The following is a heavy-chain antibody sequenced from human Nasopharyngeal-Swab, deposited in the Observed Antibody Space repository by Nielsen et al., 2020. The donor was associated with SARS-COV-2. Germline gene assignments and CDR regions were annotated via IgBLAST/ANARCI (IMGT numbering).Heavy chain of an antibody. D-gene: IGHD3-22*01. CDR1: GFTFTTSA. Sequence: SVKVSCKASGFTFTTSAVQWVRQARGQRLEWIGWIVVGSGNTNYAQKFQERVTITRDMSTSTAYMELSSLRSEDTAVYYCAAGSAYYDSSDNTFDYWGQGTLATVSS. J-gene: IGHJ4*02. CDR2: IVVGSGNT. CDR3: AAGSAYYDSSDNTFDY. V-gene: IGHV1-58*01.